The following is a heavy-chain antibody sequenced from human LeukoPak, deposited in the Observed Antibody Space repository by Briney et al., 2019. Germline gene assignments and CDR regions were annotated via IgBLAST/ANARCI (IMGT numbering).Heavy chain of an antibody. CDR1: GFTFSSYW. CDR3: AREGSYGDRGQGFDY. Sequence: GGSLRLSCAASGFTFSSYWMSWVRQAPGKGLEWVANIKQDGSEKYYVDSVKGRFTISRDNAKNSLYLQMNSLRAEDTAVYYCAREGSYGDRGQGFDYWGQGTLVTVSS. J-gene: IGHJ4*02. D-gene: IGHD4-17*01. CDR2: IKQDGSEK. V-gene: IGHV3-7*01.